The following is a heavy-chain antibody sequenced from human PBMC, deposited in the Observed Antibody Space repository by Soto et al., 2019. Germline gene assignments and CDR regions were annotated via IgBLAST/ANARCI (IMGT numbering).Heavy chain of an antibody. D-gene: IGHD1-26*01. CDR2: ISFDGNYK. Sequence: GGSLRLSCAASGFTFSSYGMHWVRQAPGKGLEWLAVISFDGNYKYHADSVKGRFTISRDNSKNTLFLEMSSLRAEDTAVYYCVKHNSYSGSYENWYFDLWGRGSLVTVSS. V-gene: IGHV3-30*18. J-gene: IGHJ2*01. CDR3: VKHNSYSGSYENWYFDL. CDR1: GFTFSSYG.